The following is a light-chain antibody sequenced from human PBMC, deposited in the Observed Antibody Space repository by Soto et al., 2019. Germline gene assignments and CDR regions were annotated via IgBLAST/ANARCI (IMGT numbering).Light chain of an antibody. J-gene: IGKJ2*01. CDR3: QQYAHWPPYT. CDR2: AAS. Sequence: EVILTQSPATLSVSPGEGATLSCWASQTIYTNVAWYQQKHGQGPRLLIYAASTRATGIPARFSGSGSGTEFTLTISSLQSEDSAVYYCQQYAHWPPYTFGQGTKLEIK. CDR1: QTIYTN. V-gene: IGKV3-15*01.